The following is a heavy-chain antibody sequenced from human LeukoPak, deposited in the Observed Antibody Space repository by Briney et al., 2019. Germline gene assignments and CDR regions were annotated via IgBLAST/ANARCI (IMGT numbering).Heavy chain of an antibody. D-gene: IGHD5-24*01. Sequence: GRSLRLSCAASGFTFSSYAMHWVRQAPGKGLEWVAVISYDGSNKYYADSVKGRFTISRDNSKNTLYLQMNSLRAEDTAVYYCARDGGYGYNFYDVFDIWGQGTMVTVSS. V-gene: IGHV3-30-3*01. CDR1: GFTFSSYA. CDR2: ISYDGSNK. J-gene: IGHJ3*02. CDR3: ARDGGYGYNFYDVFDI.